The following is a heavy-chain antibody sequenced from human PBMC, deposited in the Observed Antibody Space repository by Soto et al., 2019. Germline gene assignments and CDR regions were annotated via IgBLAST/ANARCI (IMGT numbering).Heavy chain of an antibody. CDR1: GGSISSSSYY. Sequence: QLQLQESGPGLVKPSETLSLTCTVSGGSISSSSYYWGWIRQPPGKGLEWIGSIYYSGSTYYNPSLKSRVTISVDTSKNQFSLKLSSVTAADTAVYYCARQVFYYDSSGWVLGYFDYWGQGTLVTVSS. CDR3: ARQVFYYDSSGWVLGYFDY. CDR2: IYYSGST. J-gene: IGHJ4*02. D-gene: IGHD3-22*01. V-gene: IGHV4-39*01.